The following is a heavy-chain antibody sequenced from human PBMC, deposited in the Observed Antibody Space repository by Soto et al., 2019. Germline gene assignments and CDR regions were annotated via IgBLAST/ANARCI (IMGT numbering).Heavy chain of an antibody. V-gene: IGHV3-30*04. D-gene: IGHD2-21*02. CDR3: ARAYRGGDCYSFAFDI. Sequence: GGSLRLSCAASGFTFSSYAMHWVRQAPGKGLEWVAVISYDGSNKYYADSVKGRFTISRDNSKNTLYLQMNSLRAEDTAVYYCARAYRGGDCYSFAFDIWGQGTMVTVSS. CDR2: ISYDGSNK. J-gene: IGHJ3*02. CDR1: GFTFSSYA.